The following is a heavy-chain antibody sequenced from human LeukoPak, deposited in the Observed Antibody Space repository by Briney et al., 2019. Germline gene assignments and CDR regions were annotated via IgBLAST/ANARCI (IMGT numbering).Heavy chain of an antibody. CDR3: AKDPNGDYIGTFDI. V-gene: IGHV3-23*01. D-gene: IGHD4-17*01. J-gene: IGHJ3*02. CDR2: ITGSGGRT. CDR1: AFTFSTYG. Sequence: AGGSLRLSCAASAFTFSTYGMTWVRQAPGKGLEWVSSITGSGGRTQYADSVQGRFTISRDNSKNTLYLQMNSLRAEDTAVYYCAKDPNGDYIGTFDIWGQGTRVTVSS.